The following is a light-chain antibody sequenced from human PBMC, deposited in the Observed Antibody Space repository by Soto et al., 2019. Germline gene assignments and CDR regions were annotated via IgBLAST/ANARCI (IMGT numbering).Light chain of an antibody. V-gene: IGKV1-12*01. J-gene: IGKJ5*01. Sequence: DIQMPHSPPSVSASLGDRVTITCRASQDISTWLASYQQKPAKAPRLLIYAASSLQTWAPSRCSGSGSGTDFTLTITSLQWEDYATYYCQHADSRPLITFGQGTRL. CDR1: QDISTW. CDR3: QHADSRPLIT. CDR2: AAS.